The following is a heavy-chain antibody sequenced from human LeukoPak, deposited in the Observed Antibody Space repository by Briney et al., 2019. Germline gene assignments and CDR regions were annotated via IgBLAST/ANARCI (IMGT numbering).Heavy chain of an antibody. D-gene: IGHD5-24*01. CDR1: GFTFSSYS. Sequence: PGGSLRLSCAASGFTFSSYSMNWVRQAPGKGLEWVSSISSSSSYIYYADSVKGRFTISRDNAKNSLYLQMNSLRAEDTAVYYCARARDGYNLGGFDYWGQGTLDTVSS. J-gene: IGHJ4*02. CDR2: ISSSSSYI. CDR3: ARARDGYNLGGFDY. V-gene: IGHV3-21*01.